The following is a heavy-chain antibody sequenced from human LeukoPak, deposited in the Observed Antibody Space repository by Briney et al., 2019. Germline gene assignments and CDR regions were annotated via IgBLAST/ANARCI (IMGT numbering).Heavy chain of an antibody. D-gene: IGHD2-2*02. CDR2: ISAYNGNT. Sequence: GASVKVSCKASGYTFTSYGFNWVRQAPGQGLEWMGWISAYNGNTNYAQKLQGRVTMTTDTSTSTAYMELSSLRSEDTAVYYCARDEGESLYCSSTSCYTREWYFDLWGRGTLVTVSS. J-gene: IGHJ2*01. CDR1: GYTFTSYG. V-gene: IGHV1-18*01. CDR3: ARDEGESLYCSSTSCYTREWYFDL.